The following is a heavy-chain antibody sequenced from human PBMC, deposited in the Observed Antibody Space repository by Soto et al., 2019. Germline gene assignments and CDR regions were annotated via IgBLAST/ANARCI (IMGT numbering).Heavy chain of an antibody. D-gene: IGHD2-2*01. CDR3: EIEFIVVGQASTDALDY. CDR1: GFTFSSYG. Sequence: QVQLVESGGGVVKPGRSLRLSCAASGFTFSSYGMHWVRQAPGKGLEWVAGIWYDGSNKYYADSVKGRFTIARDNSKNTLYLQMNSLGDEATAVCYCEIEFIVVGQASTDALDYWGQGTLVTVSS. V-gene: IGHV3-33*01. J-gene: IGHJ4*02. CDR2: IWYDGSNK.